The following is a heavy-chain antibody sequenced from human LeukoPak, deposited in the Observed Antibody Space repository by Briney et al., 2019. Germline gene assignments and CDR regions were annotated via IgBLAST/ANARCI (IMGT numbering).Heavy chain of an antibody. Sequence: ASVKVSCKASGYTFTGYYIHWVRQAPGQRLEWIGWIVVGSGNTNYAQKFQERVTITRDTSTSTVYMELSSLRSEDTAVYYCTRSQYYGMDIWGQGTTVTVSS. CDR3: TRSQYYGMDI. CDR1: GYTFTGYY. CDR2: IVVGSGNT. V-gene: IGHV1-58*02. J-gene: IGHJ6*02.